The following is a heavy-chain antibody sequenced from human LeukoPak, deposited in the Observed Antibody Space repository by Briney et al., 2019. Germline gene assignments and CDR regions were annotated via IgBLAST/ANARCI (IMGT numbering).Heavy chain of an antibody. V-gene: IGHV3-30*02. CDR2: IRYDGSNK. CDR1: GFTFSSYG. Sequence: QSGGSLRLSCAASGFTFSSYGMHWVRQAPGKGLEWVAFIRYDGSNKYYADSVKGRFTISRDNSKNTLYLQMNSLRAEDTAVYYCAKVRVGTAHFDYWGQGTLVTVSS. J-gene: IGHJ4*02. CDR3: AKVRVGTAHFDY. D-gene: IGHD2-15*01.